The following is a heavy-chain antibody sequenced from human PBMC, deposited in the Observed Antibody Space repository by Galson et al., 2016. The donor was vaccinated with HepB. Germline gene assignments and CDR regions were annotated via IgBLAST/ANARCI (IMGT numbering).Heavy chain of an antibody. D-gene: IGHD2-2*02. V-gene: IGHV4-61*01. CDR1: SDPVTSGTYY. CDR2: IHDRGNT. J-gene: IGHJ6*02. CDR3: ARDEGFYNGMDV. Sequence: ETLSLTCTVSSDPVTSGTYYWSWVRQSPGKGLECIGYIHDRGNTNYNPSIKSRVTISRDTSKNQLFLELNSVNAADTADYYCARDEGFYNGMDVWGQGTTDTVAS.